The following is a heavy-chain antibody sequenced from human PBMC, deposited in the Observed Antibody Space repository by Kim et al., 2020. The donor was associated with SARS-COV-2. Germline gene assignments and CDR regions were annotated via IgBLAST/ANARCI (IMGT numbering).Heavy chain of an antibody. Sequence: SETLSLTCAVYGGSFSGYYWSWIRQPPGKGLEWIGEINHSGSTNYNPSLKSRVTISVETSKNQFSLKLSSVTAADTAVYYCARGLAVGTTVTTDYYYYYYGMDVWGQGTTVTVSS. CDR2: INHSGST. CDR1: GGSFSGYY. V-gene: IGHV4-34*01. D-gene: IGHD4-17*01. CDR3: ARGLAVGTTVTTDYYYYYYGMDV. J-gene: IGHJ6*02.